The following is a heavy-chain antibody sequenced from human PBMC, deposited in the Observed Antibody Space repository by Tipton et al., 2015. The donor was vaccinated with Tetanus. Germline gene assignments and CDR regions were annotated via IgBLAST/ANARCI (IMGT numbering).Heavy chain of an antibody. CDR3: ARDSYYSSRWSFADY. D-gene: IGHD3-22*01. V-gene: IGHV4-31*03. CDR2: IYFTGTT. J-gene: IGHJ4*02. CDR1: GDSISSGDFY. Sequence: LVKPTQTLSLTCTVSGDSISSGDFYWSWIRQHPGKGLEWIGYIYFTGTTYYNPSLESRLTISIDTSKNQFSLELTSATAADTAVYYCARDSYYSSRWSFADYWGQGTLVTVSS.